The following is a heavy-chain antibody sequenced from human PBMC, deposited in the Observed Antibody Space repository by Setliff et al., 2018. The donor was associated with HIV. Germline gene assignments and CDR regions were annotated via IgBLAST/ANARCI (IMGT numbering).Heavy chain of an antibody. Sequence: ASVKVSCKTSGYIFTGFGLTWVRQAPGPGLEWMGWISAYNGNRNYAQKVQDRVTMTTDTSTRTAYMELSSLRSDDTAVYYCARAHLLETVMIVLGGFDPWGQGTLVTVSS. CDR1: GYIFTGFG. J-gene: IGHJ5*02. V-gene: IGHV1-18*01. D-gene: IGHD3-22*01. CDR2: ISAYNGNR. CDR3: ARAHLLETVMIVLGGFDP.